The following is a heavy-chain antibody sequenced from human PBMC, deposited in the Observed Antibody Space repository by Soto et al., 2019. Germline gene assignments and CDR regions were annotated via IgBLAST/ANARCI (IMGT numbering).Heavy chain of an antibody. CDR2: ISQGGQT. CDR1: GGSFSSRDW. Sequence: QVQLRESGPGLVKPSETLSLTCTISGGSFSSRDWWCWARQPPGKGLEWIGEISQGGQTNYHTSLSSRISISLGGSKKYFSLNLGSVTAADTALYYCAWDFYDISAATSDLWGQGILVTVAS. J-gene: IGHJ4*02. D-gene: IGHD3-22*01. CDR3: AWDFYDISAATSDL. V-gene: IGHV4-4*02.